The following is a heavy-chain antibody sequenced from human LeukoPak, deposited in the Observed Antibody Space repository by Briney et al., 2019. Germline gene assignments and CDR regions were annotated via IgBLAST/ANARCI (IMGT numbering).Heavy chain of an antibody. Sequence: KPSETLSLTCTVSGGSISSSSYYWGWIRQPPGKGLEWIGSIYYSGNTYYNPSLKSRVTISVDTSKNQFSLKLSSVTAADTAAYYCAREDPPLLWFGEPFRGFDPWGQGTLVTVSS. D-gene: IGHD3-10*01. CDR1: GGSISSSSYY. CDR3: AREDPPLLWFGEPFRGFDP. V-gene: IGHV4-39*02. CDR2: IYYSGNT. J-gene: IGHJ5*02.